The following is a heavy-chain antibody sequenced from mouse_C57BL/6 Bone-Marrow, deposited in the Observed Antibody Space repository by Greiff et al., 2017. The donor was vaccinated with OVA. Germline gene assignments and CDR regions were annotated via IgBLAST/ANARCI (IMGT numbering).Heavy chain of an antibody. Sequence: EVKLVESGPGMVKPSQSLSLTCTVTGYSITSGYDWHWIRHFPGNKLEWMGYISYSGSTNYNPSLKSRISITHDTSKNHFFLKLNSVTTEDTATYYCARRENYGSGLDVWGTGTTVTVSS. CDR2: ISYSGST. D-gene: IGHD1-1*01. CDR3: ARRENYGSGLDV. J-gene: IGHJ1*03. V-gene: IGHV3-1*01. CDR1: GYSITSGYD.